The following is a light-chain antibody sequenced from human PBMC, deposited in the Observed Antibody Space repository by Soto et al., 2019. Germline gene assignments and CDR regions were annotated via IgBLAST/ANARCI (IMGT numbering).Light chain of an antibody. J-gene: IGKJ4*01. Sequence: DIQMTQSPSTRSASVGDRVTITCRASQSISDYLAWYQQKPGKAPKLLIYKASSLESGVPSRFSGSGSGTEFTLTISSLQPDDFATYYCQQSNSYPLTFGGGTRVEIK. CDR1: QSISDY. CDR2: KAS. CDR3: QQSNSYPLT. V-gene: IGKV1-5*03.